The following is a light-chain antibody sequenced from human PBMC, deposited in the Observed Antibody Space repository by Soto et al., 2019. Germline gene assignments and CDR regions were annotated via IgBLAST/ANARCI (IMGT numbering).Light chain of an antibody. CDR3: QQYYTLYT. CDR1: QSIDNW. V-gene: IGKV1-5*03. CDR2: KTS. Sequence: DIQMTQSPSTLSASVGDRVTITCRASQSIDNWLAWYQQKPGKAPKLLIYKTSSLGSGVPSRFSGSASGTEFPLPIRSLQPDDFATYYCQQYYTLYTFGRGTKLEIK. J-gene: IGKJ2*01.